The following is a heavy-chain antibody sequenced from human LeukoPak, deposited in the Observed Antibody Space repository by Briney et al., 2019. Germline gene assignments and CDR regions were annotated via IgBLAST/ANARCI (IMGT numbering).Heavy chain of an antibody. D-gene: IGHD4-11*01. V-gene: IGHV3-48*02. Sequence: GGSLRLSCAASGFSFSSYTMNWVRQAPGKGLEWVSYISSSGSTIDYADSVKGRFTISRDNAKNSLYLQMNSLRDEDTAVYYCAKDILQLASSPFDYWGQGTLVTVSS. CDR1: GFSFSSYT. J-gene: IGHJ4*02. CDR2: ISSSGSTI. CDR3: AKDILQLASSPFDY.